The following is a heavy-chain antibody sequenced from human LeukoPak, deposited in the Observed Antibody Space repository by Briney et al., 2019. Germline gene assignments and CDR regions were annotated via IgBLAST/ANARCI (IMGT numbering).Heavy chain of an antibody. CDR3: ASFNWNAPGAFDI. J-gene: IGHJ3*02. CDR2: IIPIFGTA. D-gene: IGHD1-1*01. V-gene: IGHV1-69*06. CDR1: GGTFSSYA. Sequence: SVKVSCKASGGTFSSYAISWVRQAPGQGLEWMGGIIPIFGTANYAQKFQGRVTITADKSTSTAYMELSSLRSEDTAVYYCASFNWNAPGAFDIWGQGTMVTVPS.